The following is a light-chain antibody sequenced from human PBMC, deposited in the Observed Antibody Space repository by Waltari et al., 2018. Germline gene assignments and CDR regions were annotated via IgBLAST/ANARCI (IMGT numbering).Light chain of an antibody. V-gene: IGKV1-6*01. Sequence: AIKLTRSPSSRSASVGDRVTISCRASQGINTDLGWYQQKPGRAPKLLISGASTLQSGVPSRFSGSGSGTVFTLTISSLQPDDFTTYFCLQDHTYPLTFGQGTKVDI. CDR2: GAS. J-gene: IGKJ1*01. CDR1: QGINTD. CDR3: LQDHTYPLT.